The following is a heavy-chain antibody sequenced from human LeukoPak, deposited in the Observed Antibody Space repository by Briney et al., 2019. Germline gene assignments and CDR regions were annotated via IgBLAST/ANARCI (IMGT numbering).Heavy chain of an antibody. CDR1: GGSISSYY. Sequence: PSETLSLTCTVSGGSISSYYWSWIRQPPGKGLEWIGYIYYSGSTNYNPSLKSRVTISVDTSKNQFSLKLSSVTAADTAVYYCARQGYGAPGWFDPWGQGTLVTVFS. CDR3: ARQGYGAPGWFDP. D-gene: IGHD4-17*01. J-gene: IGHJ5*02. V-gene: IGHV4-59*08. CDR2: IYYSGST.